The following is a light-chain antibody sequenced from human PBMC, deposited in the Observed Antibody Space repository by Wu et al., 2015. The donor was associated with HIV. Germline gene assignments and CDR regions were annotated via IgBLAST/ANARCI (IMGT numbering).Light chain of an antibody. V-gene: IGKV1-13*02. CDR1: QDISSA. J-gene: IGKJ3*01. CDR2: HAS. Sequence: AIQLTQSPSSLSAFIGDRVTITCRTSQDISSALAWYQQKPGKPPTLLIYHASNFQSGVPSRFSGSGSGTDFTLTISNLQPDDFATYYCQQFRSYPLTFGPGTKVHIK. CDR3: QQFRSYPLT.